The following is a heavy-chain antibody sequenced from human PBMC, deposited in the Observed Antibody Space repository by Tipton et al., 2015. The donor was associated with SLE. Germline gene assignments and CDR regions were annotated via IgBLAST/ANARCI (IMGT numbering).Heavy chain of an antibody. J-gene: IGHJ3*01. CDR2: VNPDGSST. CDR1: GFTFSSYW. D-gene: IGHD1-14*01. V-gene: IGHV3-74*01. CDR3: TSLVLTSDVAFDV. Sequence: SLRLSCAASGFTFSSYWMHWVRQAPGEGLVWVSRVNPDGSSTSYADSVKGRFTISRDNARNSVDLQMHSLRAEDTAVYFCTSLVLTSDVAFDVWGQGTMVTVSS.